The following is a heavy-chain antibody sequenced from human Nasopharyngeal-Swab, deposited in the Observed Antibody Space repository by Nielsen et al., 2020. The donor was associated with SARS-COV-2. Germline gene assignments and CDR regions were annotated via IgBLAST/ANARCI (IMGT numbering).Heavy chain of an antibody. Sequence: GESLKISCVNSGFIFHKAWVTWVREIPGKGLEWVGRVKSEADGGSSEYAAPVKGRFVISRDDSRRTVSLEMKTLKTEDTGVYYCTTGGYYLDHWGPGTPVTVSS. CDR3: TTGGYYLDH. D-gene: IGHD3-22*01. J-gene: IGHJ4*02. CDR1: GFIFHKAW. V-gene: IGHV3-15*01. CDR2: VKSEADGGSS.